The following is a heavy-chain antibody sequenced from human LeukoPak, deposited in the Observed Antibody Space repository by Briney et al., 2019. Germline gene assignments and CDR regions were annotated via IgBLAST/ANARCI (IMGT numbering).Heavy chain of an antibody. CDR1: GFMFSNYW. J-gene: IGHJ3*02. CDR3: AKGGVGTGSRAFDT. CDR2: IKQDGSEK. D-gene: IGHD7-27*01. Sequence: GSLRLSCAASGFMFSNYWMSWVRQAPGKGLEWVANIKQDGSEKYYVDSMKGRFTISRDNAKNSLYLQMNSLRDEDTAVYYCAKGGVGTGSRAFDTWGQGTMVTVSS. V-gene: IGHV3-7*01.